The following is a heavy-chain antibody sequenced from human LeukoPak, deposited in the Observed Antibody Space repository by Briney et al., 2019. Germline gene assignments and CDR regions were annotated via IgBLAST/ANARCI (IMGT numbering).Heavy chain of an antibody. J-gene: IGHJ4*02. CDR1: GYTFTSYD. D-gene: IGHD2-2*01. CDR2: MNPNSGNT. Sequence: ASVKVSCKASGYTFTSYDINWVRHATGQGLEWMGWMNPNSGNTGYAQKLQGRVTMTTDTSTSTAYMELRSLRSDDTAVYYCARAEPSAAANFDYWGQGTLVTVSS. V-gene: IGHV1-8*02. CDR3: ARAEPSAAANFDY.